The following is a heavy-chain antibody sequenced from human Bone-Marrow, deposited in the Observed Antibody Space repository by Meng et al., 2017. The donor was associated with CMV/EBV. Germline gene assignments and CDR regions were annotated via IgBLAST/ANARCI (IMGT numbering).Heavy chain of an antibody. CDR3: AREEFYYDSSGFYYYFDY. V-gene: IGHV3-74*01. CDR2: INSDGSSR. Sequence: GESLKISCAASGFTFSSYWMHWVRQAPGEGLVWVSRINSDGSSRSYADSVKGRFTISRDNAKNTLFLQMNSLRAEDTAVFYCAREEFYYDSSGFYYYFDYWGPGTLVTVSS. CDR1: GFTFSSYW. J-gene: IGHJ4*02. D-gene: IGHD3-22*01.